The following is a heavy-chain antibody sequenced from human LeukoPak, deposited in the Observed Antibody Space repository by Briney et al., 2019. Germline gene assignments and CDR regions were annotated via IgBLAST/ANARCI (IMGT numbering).Heavy chain of an antibody. CDR3: ARREYSGSYADFDY. Sequence: GGSLRLSCAVSGFSFSNYWMAWVRQAPGKGLEWVANIKQDGSEKYYVDSVKGRSTISRDNAKNSLYLQMNSLRAEDTAVYFCARREYSGSYADFDYWGQGTLVTVSS. CDR2: IKQDGSEK. D-gene: IGHD1-26*01. CDR1: GFSFSNYW. V-gene: IGHV3-7*01. J-gene: IGHJ4*02.